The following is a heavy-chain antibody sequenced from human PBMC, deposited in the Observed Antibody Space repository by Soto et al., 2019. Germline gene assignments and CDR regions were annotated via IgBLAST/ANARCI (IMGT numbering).Heavy chain of an antibody. D-gene: IGHD3-9*01. CDR3: ARDLRPHYDILTGYYTDHWFDP. J-gene: IGHJ5*02. CDR2: ISGGSSYK. V-gene: IGHV3-21*01. CDR1: GFTFSDYT. Sequence: EGSLRLSCAASGFTFSDYTMNWVRQAPGKGLEWVSSISGGSSYKYYPDSLKGRFTISRDNAKNSLYLQTNSLRAEDTAVYYCARDLRPHYDILTGYYTDHWFDPWGQGTLVTVSS.